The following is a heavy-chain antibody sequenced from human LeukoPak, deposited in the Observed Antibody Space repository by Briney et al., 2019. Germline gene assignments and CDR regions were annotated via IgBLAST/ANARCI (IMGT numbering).Heavy chain of an antibody. CDR1: GFTFSSYS. V-gene: IGHV3-21*01. J-gene: IGHJ4*02. CDR3: ARDLTLLDNDY. D-gene: IGHD2-15*01. Sequence: GGSLRLSCAASGFTFSSYSMNWVRQAPGKGLEWVSSISSSGSYIYYADSVKGRFTISRDNAKNSLYLQMNSLRAEDTAVYYCARDLTLLDNDYWGQGTLVTVSS. CDR2: ISSSGSYI.